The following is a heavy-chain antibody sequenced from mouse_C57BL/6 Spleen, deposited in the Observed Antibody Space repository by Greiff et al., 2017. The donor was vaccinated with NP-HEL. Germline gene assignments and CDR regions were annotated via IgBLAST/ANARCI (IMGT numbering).Heavy chain of an antibody. Sequence: QVQLKQPGAELVRPGSSVKLSCKASGYTFTSYWMHWVKQRPIQGLEWIGNIDPSDSETPYNQKFKDKATLTVDKSSSTAYMQLSSLTSEDSAVYYCARRGADYVFAYWGQGTLVTVSA. CDR2: IDPSDSET. D-gene: IGHD2-4*01. CDR1: GYTFTSYW. V-gene: IGHV1-52*01. J-gene: IGHJ3*01. CDR3: ARRGADYVFAY.